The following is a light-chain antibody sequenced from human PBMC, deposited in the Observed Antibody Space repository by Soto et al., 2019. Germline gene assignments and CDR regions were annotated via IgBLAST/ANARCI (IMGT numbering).Light chain of an antibody. CDR2: GAS. CDR1: QSVNTN. J-gene: IGKJ1*01. CDR3: QQYNNWPRT. V-gene: IGKV3D-15*01. Sequence: EIVMTQSPATLSVSPGERATLSCRASQSVNTNVAWYQQEPGQAPRLLIYGASTRATGIPARFSGSVSGTEFALTISSLQYEDFAVYYCQQYNNWPRTFGQGTKVDIK.